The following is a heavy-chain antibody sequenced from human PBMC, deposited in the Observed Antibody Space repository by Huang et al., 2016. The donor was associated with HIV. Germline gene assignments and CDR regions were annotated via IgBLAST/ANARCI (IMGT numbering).Heavy chain of an antibody. CDR1: TFRFGAYW. J-gene: IGHJ6*02. CDR3: ATKTAAMDI. D-gene: IGHD1-7*01. Sequence: VASGGRLVQPGGSIRLSCVGSTFRFGAYWMSWVRQSPGKGVEGVANIKQDESEKYYGDSVKGRFNISRDNAKKVLFLEMNNVRVEDTATYYCATKTAAMDIWGQGTTVTIS. CDR2: IKQDESEK. V-gene: IGHV3-7*01.